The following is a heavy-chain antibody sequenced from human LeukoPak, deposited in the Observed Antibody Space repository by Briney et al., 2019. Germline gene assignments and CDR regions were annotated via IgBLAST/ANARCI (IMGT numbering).Heavy chain of an antibody. V-gene: IGHV3-33*01. CDR1: GFTFSSYG. CDR3: ARDRLHYDSLTGYPAD. D-gene: IGHD3-9*01. CDR2: IWYDGSNK. J-gene: IGHJ4*02. Sequence: PGGSLRLSCAASGFTFSSYGMHWVRQAPGKGLEWVAVIWYDGSNKYYADSVKGRFTISRDNSKNTVYLQMKSLRAEETAVYYCARDRLHYDSLTGYPADWGQGTLVTVSS.